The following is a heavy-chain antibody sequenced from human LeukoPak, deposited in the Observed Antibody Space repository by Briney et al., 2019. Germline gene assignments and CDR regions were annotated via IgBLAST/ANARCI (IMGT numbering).Heavy chain of an antibody. CDR2: ISAYNGNT. CDR3: ARVPPVGQQLVTDY. J-gene: IGHJ4*02. D-gene: IGHD6-13*01. Sequence: GGSAKVSCKASGYTVTSFGISCGSQAPGQGLKWMGWISAYNGNTNYAQKLQGRVTMTTDTSTSTAYMELRSLRSDDTAVYYCARVPPVGQQLVTDYWGQGTLVTVSS. V-gene: IGHV1-18*01. CDR1: GYTVTSFG.